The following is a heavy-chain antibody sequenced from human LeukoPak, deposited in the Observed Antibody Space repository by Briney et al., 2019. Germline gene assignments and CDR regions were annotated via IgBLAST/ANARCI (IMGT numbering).Heavy chain of an antibody. CDR2: ISSSSSYI. J-gene: IGHJ4*02. CDR1: GVTLSSYS. CDR3: ARLRFSDY. V-gene: IGHV3-21*01. D-gene: IGHD3-3*01. Sequence: PGGSLRLSCAASGVTLSSYSMNWVRQAPGKGLEWVSSISSSSSYIYYADSVKGRFTISRDNAENSLYLQMNSLRAEDTAVYYCARLRFSDYWGQGTLVTVSS.